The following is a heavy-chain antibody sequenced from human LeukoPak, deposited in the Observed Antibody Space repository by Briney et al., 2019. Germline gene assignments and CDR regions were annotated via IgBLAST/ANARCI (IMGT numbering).Heavy chain of an antibody. D-gene: IGHD1-14*01. CDR1: GYTFTSYA. Sequence: ASVKVSCKASGYTFTSYAMHWVRQAPGQRLEWMGWINAGNGNTKYSQKFQGRVTITRDTSASTAYMELSSLRSEDTAVYYCARGTSENYEGGYYFDYWGQGTLVTVSS. J-gene: IGHJ4*02. CDR3: ARGTSENYEGGYYFDY. V-gene: IGHV1-3*01. CDR2: INAGNGNT.